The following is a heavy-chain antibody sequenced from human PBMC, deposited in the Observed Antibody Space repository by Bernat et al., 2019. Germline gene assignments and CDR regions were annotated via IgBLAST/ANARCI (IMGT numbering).Heavy chain of an antibody. Sequence: VQLVQSGAEVKKPGASVKVSCKASGYTFTSYYMHWVRQAPGQGLEWMGIINPSGGSTSYAQKFQGRVTMTRDTSTSTVYMELSSLRSEDTAVYYCAREWHDSSGYYYPEDYFDYWGQGTLVTVAS. CDR1: GYTFTSYY. CDR2: INPSGGST. J-gene: IGHJ4*02. D-gene: IGHD3-22*01. V-gene: IGHV1-46*03. CDR3: AREWHDSSGYYYPEDYFDY.